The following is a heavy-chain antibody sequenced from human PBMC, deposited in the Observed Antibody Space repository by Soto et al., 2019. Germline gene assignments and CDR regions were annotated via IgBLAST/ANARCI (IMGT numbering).Heavy chain of an antibody. Sequence: GGSLRLSCVASGFSISTHALTWVRQAPGKGLEWVSSFSGRSGDTYYAASVKGRFTISGDSSKNTVILQMNNLRADDTALYYFAMDSSAWPKYFLSRGQAIQVTVS. D-gene: IGHD6-19*01. CDR2: FSGRSGDT. V-gene: IGHV3-23*01. CDR1: GFSISTHA. CDR3: AMDSSAWPKYFLS. J-gene: IGHJ4*02.